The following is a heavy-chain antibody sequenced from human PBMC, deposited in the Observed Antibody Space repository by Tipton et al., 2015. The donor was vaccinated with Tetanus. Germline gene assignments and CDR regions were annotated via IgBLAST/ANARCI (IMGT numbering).Heavy chain of an antibody. CDR1: GGSISSSSYY. CDR2: IYYSGST. D-gene: IGHD4-11*01. J-gene: IGHJ6*02. Sequence: TLSLTCTVSGGSISSSSYYWGWIRQPPGKGLEWIGSIYYSGSTYYNPSLKSRVTISVDTSKNQFSLKLSSVTAADTAVYYCARDTVPDYSNYYYGMDVWGQGTTVTVSS. V-gene: IGHV4-39*02. CDR3: ARDTVPDYSNYYYGMDV.